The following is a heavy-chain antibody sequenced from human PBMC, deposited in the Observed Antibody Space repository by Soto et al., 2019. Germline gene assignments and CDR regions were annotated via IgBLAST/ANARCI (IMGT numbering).Heavy chain of an antibody. J-gene: IGHJ3*02. CDR1: GGSISSYY. CDR3: ARRYSSAFDI. D-gene: IGHD6-13*01. CDR2: IYYSGST. Sequence: PXXTLSLPFTVSGGSISSYYWRWIRQPPGKGLEWIGYIYYSGSTNYNPSLKSRVTISVDTSKNQFSLKPSSVTAADTAVYYCARRYSSAFDIWGQGTMVPSPQ. V-gene: IGHV4-59*08.